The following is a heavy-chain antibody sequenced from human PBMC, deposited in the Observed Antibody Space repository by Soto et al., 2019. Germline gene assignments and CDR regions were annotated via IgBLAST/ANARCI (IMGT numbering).Heavy chain of an antibody. J-gene: IGHJ3*02. Sequence: SVKVSCKASGGTFSSYTISWVRQAPGQGLEWMGRIIPILGIANYAQKFQGRVTITADKSTSTAYMELSSLRSEDTAVYYCASSYCGGDCFRDAFDIWGQGTMVTVSS. CDR3: ASSYCGGDCFRDAFDI. V-gene: IGHV1-69*02. CDR1: GGTFSSYT. CDR2: IIPILGIA. D-gene: IGHD2-21*02.